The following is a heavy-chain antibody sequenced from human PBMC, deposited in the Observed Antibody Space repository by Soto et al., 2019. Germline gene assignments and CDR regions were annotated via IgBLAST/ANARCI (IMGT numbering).Heavy chain of an antibody. CDR1: GFTFSSYD. CDR3: ARDKKITGTFDY. J-gene: IGHJ4*02. D-gene: IGHD1-7*01. Sequence: GGSLRLSCAASGFTFSSYDMHWVRQATGKGLEWVSAIGTAGDTNYPGSVKGRFTISRENAKNSLYLQMNSLRAGDTAVYYCARDKKITGTFDYWGQGTLVTVSS. V-gene: IGHV3-13*01. CDR2: IGTAGDT.